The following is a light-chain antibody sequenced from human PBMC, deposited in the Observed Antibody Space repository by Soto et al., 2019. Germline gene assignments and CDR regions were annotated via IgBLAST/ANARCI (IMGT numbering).Light chain of an antibody. Sequence: QSALTQPPSASGSPGQSVTISCTGTSSDVGGYDYVSWYQHHPGKAPKLMLYEVSKRPSGVPDRFSGSKSGNTASLTVSGLQAEDEADYYCSSYAGSNNFGVFGGGTKLTVL. CDR3: SSYAGSNNFGV. V-gene: IGLV2-8*01. CDR2: EVS. J-gene: IGLJ3*02. CDR1: SSDVGGYDY.